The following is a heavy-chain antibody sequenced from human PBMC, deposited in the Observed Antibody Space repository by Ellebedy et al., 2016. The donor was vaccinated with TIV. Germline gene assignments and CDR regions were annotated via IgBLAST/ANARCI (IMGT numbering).Heavy chain of an antibody. CDR1: GFTFSTYS. D-gene: IGHD2-15*01. CDR3: ARAPGGWFDP. V-gene: IGHV3-21*01. CDR2: ISTSGSDK. Sequence: GGSLRLSCAASGFTFSTYSLNWVRQAPGKGLEWVSSISTSGSDKYYADSEKGRFTISRDNAKNSLYLQMNSLRDEDTAVYYCARAPGGWFDPWGQGTLVTVSS. J-gene: IGHJ5*02.